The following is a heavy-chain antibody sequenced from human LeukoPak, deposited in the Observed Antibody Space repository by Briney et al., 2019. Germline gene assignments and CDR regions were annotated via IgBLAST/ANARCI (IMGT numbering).Heavy chain of an antibody. Sequence: GGSLRLSCAASGFTFSSYSMNWVRQAPGKGLEWVSSISSSSYIYYADSVKGRFTISRDNAKNSLYLQMNSLRAEDTAVYYCARIPGGFGELLPPFDYWGQGTLVTVSS. D-gene: IGHD3-10*01. CDR3: ARIPGGFGELLPPFDY. CDR2: ISSSSYI. CDR1: GFTFSSYS. J-gene: IGHJ4*02. V-gene: IGHV3-21*01.